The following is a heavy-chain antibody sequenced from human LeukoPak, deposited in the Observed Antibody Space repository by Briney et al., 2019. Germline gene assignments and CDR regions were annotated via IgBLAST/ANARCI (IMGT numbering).Heavy chain of an antibody. D-gene: IGHD5-24*01. Sequence: ASVKVSCKASGYTFTGYYMHWVRLAPGQGLEWMGVINPSGTGTSYAQKFQGRITMSRDTSTSTVYMELSSLRSEDTAFYYCATDHSMANTAWWFDPWGQGTLVTVSS. CDR3: ATDHSMANTAWWFDP. CDR2: INPSGTGT. V-gene: IGHV1-46*01. J-gene: IGHJ5*02. CDR1: GYTFTGYY.